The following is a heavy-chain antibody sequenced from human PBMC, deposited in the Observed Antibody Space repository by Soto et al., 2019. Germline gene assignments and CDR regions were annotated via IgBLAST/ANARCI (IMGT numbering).Heavy chain of an antibody. J-gene: IGHJ4*02. CDR2: INHSGSS. V-gene: IGHV4-34*01. CDR1: GGSFSGYY. CDR3: ARGDCGAGSCYYFDY. D-gene: IGHD2-15*01. Sequence: SETLSRTCALYGGSFSGYYWSWVRQPPGKGLEKIGEINHSGSSNYNPSLKCRVTVSVDTSKNQFSLNLGSVTAADTAMYYCARGDCGAGSCYYFDYWGQETLVTVSS.